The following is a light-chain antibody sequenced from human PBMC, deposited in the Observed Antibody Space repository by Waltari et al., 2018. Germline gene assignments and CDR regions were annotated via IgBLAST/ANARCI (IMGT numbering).Light chain of an antibody. V-gene: IGLV2-14*03. CDR1: SSDVGGYNY. CDR2: DVT. CDR3: SSYTSTSAVV. J-gene: IGLJ2*01. Sequence: QSALTQPASVAGSPGQSITISCTGTSSDVGGYNYVSWYQHHPGKAPKLIIYDVTRWPSGVSHLFSGSKSGNTASLTISGLQAEDEADYYCSSYTSTSAVVFGGGTKLTVL.